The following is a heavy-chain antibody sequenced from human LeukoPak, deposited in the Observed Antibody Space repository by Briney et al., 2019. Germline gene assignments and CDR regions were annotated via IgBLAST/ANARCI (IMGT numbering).Heavy chain of an antibody. V-gene: IGHV3-73*01. CDR1: GFTFSGSA. J-gene: IGHJ4*02. CDR3: TRTRDGYNAWIFDY. Sequence: PGGSLRLSCAASGFTFSGSAMHWVRPASGKGLEGVGRVRSKANSYATAYAASVKGRFTISRDDSKNTAYLQMNSLKTEDTAVYYCTRTRDGYNAWIFDYWGQGTLVTVSS. CDR2: VRSKANSYAT. D-gene: IGHD5-24*01.